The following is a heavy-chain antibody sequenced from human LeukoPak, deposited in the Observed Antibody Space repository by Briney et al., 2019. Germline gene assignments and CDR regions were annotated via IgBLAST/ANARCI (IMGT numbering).Heavy chain of an antibody. CDR3: AGRGYCSSTTCYAFVY. CDR2: LYYSGST. D-gene: IGHD2-2*01. J-gene: IGHJ4*02. Sequence: PSEPLSLTRTVSGVSISSYYWSWIRQPPGKGLEWFGYLYYSGSTNYNPSLKSRVTISVDTSKHQFSLKLSSVTAADTAVYYCAGRGYCSSTTCYAFVYWGQGALVTVSS. CDR1: GVSISSYY. V-gene: IGHV4-59*03.